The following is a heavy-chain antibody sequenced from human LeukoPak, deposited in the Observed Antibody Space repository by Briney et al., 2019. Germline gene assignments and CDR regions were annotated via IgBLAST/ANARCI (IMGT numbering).Heavy chain of an antibody. D-gene: IGHD3-22*01. CDR2: ISGSGGST. J-gene: IGHJ2*01. Sequence: GGSLRLSCAASGFTFSSYAMSWVRQAPGKGLEWVSAISGSGGSTYYADSVKGRFTISRDNSKNTLYLQMSSLRAEDTAVYYCARDKVYYYDGSGYSYYWYFDLWGRGTLVTVSS. CDR3: ARDKVYYYDGSGYSYYWYFDL. V-gene: IGHV3-23*01. CDR1: GFTFSSYA.